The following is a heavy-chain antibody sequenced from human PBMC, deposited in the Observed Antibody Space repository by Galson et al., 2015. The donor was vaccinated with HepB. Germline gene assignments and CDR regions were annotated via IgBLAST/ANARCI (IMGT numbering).Heavy chain of an antibody. CDR2: IRGGSDYI. Sequence: SLRLSCAASGFTFSNYNMNWVRQAPGKGLEWVSSIRGGSDYIYYADSVEGRFTNSRDNTKNSLYLQMNSLRAEDTAVYYCARASYYSGSGSYYFDFWGQGTLVTVSS. V-gene: IGHV3-21*01. J-gene: IGHJ4*02. D-gene: IGHD3-10*01. CDR3: ARASYYSGSGSYYFDF. CDR1: GFTFSNYN.